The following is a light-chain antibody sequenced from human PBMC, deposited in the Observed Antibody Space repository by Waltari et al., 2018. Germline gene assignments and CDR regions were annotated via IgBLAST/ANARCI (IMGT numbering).Light chain of an antibody. CDR1: ILSKEY. J-gene: IGLJ1*01. CDR3: QSTDASETFV. Sequence: SDELTQPPSVSVSPGQTARITCSGEILSKEYAYWYQHKPGQAPVLVLYKDSERPSGIPDRFSGASSGTTVTLTISAVQAEDEAAYYCQSTDASETFVFGTGTTVTVL. V-gene: IGLV3-25*03. CDR2: KDS.